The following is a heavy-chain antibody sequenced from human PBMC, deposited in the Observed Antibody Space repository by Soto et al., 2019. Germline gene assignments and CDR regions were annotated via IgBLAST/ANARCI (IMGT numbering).Heavy chain of an antibody. CDR1: GFTFSSYA. CDR2: ISYDGSNK. V-gene: IGHV3-30-3*01. D-gene: IGHD3-10*01. J-gene: IGHJ6*02. CDR3: ARAAARYGSAHYVMED. Sequence: QVQLVESGGGVVQPGRSLRLSCAASGFTFSSYAMHWVRQAPGKGLEWVAVISYDGSNKYYADSVKGRFTISSDNSKSTLYLQMNTLRADDTAVYDCARAAARYGSAHYVMEDWGQGTTVTVSS.